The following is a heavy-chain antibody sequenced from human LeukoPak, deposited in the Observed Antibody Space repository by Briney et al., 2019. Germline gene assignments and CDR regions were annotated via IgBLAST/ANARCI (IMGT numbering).Heavy chain of an antibody. J-gene: IGHJ6*03. CDR1: GGTFSSYA. D-gene: IGHD2-21*02. V-gene: IGHV1-18*01. Sequence: RASVKVSCKASGGTFSSYAISWVRQAPGQGLEWMGWISAYNGNTNYAQKLQGRVTMTTDTSTSTAYMELRSLRSDDTAVYYCARAARHIVVVTAIQNSYYYYYMDVWGKGTTVTISS. CDR3: ARAARHIVVVTAIQNSYYYYYMDV. CDR2: ISAYNGNT.